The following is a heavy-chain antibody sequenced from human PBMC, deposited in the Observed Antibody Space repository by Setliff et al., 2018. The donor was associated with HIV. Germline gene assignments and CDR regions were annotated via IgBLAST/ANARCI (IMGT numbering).Heavy chain of an antibody. CDR2: ISDNSATI. V-gene: IGHV3-48*01. CDR3: ARGNTMVTDFDY. CDR1: GFIFSAYR. J-gene: IGHJ4*02. Sequence: GGSLRLSCAASGFIFSAYRMNWVRQAPGKGLEWVSYISDNSATISYADSVQGRFTISRDNAKNSLYLQMNSLRAEDTAVYYCARGNTMVTDFDYWGQGTLVTVSS. D-gene: IGHD3-10*01.